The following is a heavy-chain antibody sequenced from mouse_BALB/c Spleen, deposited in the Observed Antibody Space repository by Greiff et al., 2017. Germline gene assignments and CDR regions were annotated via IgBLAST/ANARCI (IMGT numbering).Heavy chain of an antibody. CDR1: GYSITSGYY. J-gene: IGHJ1*01. V-gene: IGHV3-6*02. Sequence: EVKLVESGPGLVKPSQSLSLTCSVTGYSITSGYYWNWIRQFPGNKLEWMGYISYDGSNNYNPSLKNRISITRDTSKNQFFLKLNSVTTEDTATYCCARGPHWYFDVWGAGTTVTVSS. CDR3: ARGPHWYFDV. CDR2: ISYDGSN.